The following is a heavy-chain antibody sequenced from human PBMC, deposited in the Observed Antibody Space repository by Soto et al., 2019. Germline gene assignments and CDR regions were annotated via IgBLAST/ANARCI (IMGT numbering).Heavy chain of an antibody. CDR2: IIPIFGTA. J-gene: IGHJ3*02. V-gene: IGHV1-69*13. Sequence: ASVKVSCKASGGTFSSYAISCVRQAPGQGLEWMGGIIPIFGTANYAQKFQGRVTITADESTSTAYMELSSLRSEDTAVYYCARDFRSTAFDIWGQGTMVTVSS. D-gene: IGHD2-2*01. CDR3: ARDFRSTAFDI. CDR1: GGTFSSYA.